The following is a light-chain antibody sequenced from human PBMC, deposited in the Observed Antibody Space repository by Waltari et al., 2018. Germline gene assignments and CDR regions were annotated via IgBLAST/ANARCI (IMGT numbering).Light chain of an antibody. CDR2: GAS. V-gene: IGKV3-15*01. Sequence: EIVMTQSPATLSVSPGERATLSCRASQSVSSNLAWYQQKPGQAPRLLIYGASTRATGIPARFSVSGSGTEFTLTISSLQSEDFAVYYCQQYNNWPPGLTFGGGTKVEIK. J-gene: IGKJ4*01. CDR1: QSVSSN. CDR3: QQYNNWPPGLT.